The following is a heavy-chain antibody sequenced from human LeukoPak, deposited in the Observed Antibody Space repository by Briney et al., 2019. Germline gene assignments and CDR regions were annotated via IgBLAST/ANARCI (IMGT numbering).Heavy chain of an antibody. J-gene: IGHJ4*02. CDR1: GFTFSSYG. CDR3: ARNGRNTIFPHY. Sequence: GGSLRLSCAASGFTFSSYGMHWVRQAPGKGLEWVAVISYDGSNKYYADSVKGRFTISRDNSKNTLYLQMNSLRAEDTAVYYCARNGRNTIFPHYWGQGTLVTVSS. CDR2: ISYDGSNK. V-gene: IGHV3-30*03. D-gene: IGHD3-9*01.